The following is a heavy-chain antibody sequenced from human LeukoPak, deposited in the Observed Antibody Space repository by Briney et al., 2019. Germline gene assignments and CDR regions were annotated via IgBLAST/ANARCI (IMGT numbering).Heavy chain of an antibody. CDR1: GGTFSGYA. J-gene: IGHJ6*03. CDR3: ARGISSGWTDYYYYYMDV. D-gene: IGHD6-19*01. V-gene: IGHV1-69*05. CDR2: IIPIFGTA. Sequence: SVKVFCKASGGTFSGYAISWVRQAPGQGLEWMGRIIPIFGTANYAQKFQGRVTITTDESTSTAYMELSSLRSEDTAVYYCARGISSGWTDYYYYYMDVWGKGTTVTVSS.